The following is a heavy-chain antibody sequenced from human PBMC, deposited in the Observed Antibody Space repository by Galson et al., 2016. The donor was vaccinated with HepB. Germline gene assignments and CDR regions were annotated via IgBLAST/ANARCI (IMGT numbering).Heavy chain of an antibody. CDR2: ISAYNGNT. J-gene: IGHJ3*02. V-gene: IGHV1-18*01. Sequence: SVKVSCKASDYTFTSYGISWVRQAPGQGLEWMGWISAYNGNTNYAQKFQGRVTMTTDTSTSTAYMELRSLRSDDTAVYYCAREGYSSGWYNAFDIWGQGTMVTVSS. CDR3: AREGYSSGWYNAFDI. D-gene: IGHD6-19*01. CDR1: DYTFTSYG.